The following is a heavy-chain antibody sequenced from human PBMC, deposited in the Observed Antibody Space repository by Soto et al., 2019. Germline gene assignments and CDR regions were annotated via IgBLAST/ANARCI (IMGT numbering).Heavy chain of an antibody. Sequence: EVQLVESGGGLVKPGGSLRLSCAATGFTFSNAWMSWVRQAPGKVLEWVGHIKRKTDGGATDYAAPVKGRVTISRDESENMVYLQMTSLNTEDKAVYYCTTDGFINVGGVLVPNWFDSLGQGTLDTFSS. V-gene: IGHV3-15*01. D-gene: IGHD3-16*02. CDR3: TTDGFINVGGVLVPNWFDS. J-gene: IGHJ5*01. CDR1: GFTFSNAW. CDR2: IKRKTDGGAT.